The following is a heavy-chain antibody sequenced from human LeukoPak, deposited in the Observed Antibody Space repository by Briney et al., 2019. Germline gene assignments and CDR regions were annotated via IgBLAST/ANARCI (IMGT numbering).Heavy chain of an antibody. J-gene: IGHJ3*02. D-gene: IGHD3-22*01. V-gene: IGHV3-21*01. CDR2: ISGSSSHV. Sequence: GGSLRLSCAASGFTFSSYSMTWVRQAPGKGLEWVSSISGSSSHVWYADSVKGRFTSSRDNAKNSLYLQMSSLRVEDTAVYYCARDQYYSDSSGYPYDIWGQGTMVTVSS. CDR3: ARDQYYSDSSGYPYDI. CDR1: GFTFSSYS.